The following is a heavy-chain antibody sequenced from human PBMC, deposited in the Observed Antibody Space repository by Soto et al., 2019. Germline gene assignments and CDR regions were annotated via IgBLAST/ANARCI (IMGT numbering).Heavy chain of an antibody. J-gene: IGHJ1*01. D-gene: IGHD3-10*01. V-gene: IGHV4-30-2*01. CDR3: SRERWGRGELAN. Sequence: QLQLQESGSGLVTPSQTLSLPCTVSGGSVSSDGYSWHWIRQPPGQGLEWIAYIYHSGMTYYNPCLMGRVTISLVRAENQASLELSCVAAAGTAVYYFSRERWGRGELANWGQGTLV. CDR1: GGSVSSDGYS. CDR2: IYHSGMT.